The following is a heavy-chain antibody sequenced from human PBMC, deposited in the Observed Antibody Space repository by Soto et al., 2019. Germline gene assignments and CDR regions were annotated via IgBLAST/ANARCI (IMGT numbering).Heavy chain of an antibody. V-gene: IGHV3-21*01. J-gene: IGHJ4*02. CDR3: ARDGEGY. D-gene: IGHD2-21*01. CDR1: GFTFSSYS. Sequence: PGGSLRLSCAASGFTFSSYSMNWVRQAPGKGLEWVSSISSSSSYIYYADSVKGRFTVSRDNAKNTQFLQMNSLRVEDTAVYYCARDGEGYWGQGILVTVSS. CDR2: ISSSSSYI.